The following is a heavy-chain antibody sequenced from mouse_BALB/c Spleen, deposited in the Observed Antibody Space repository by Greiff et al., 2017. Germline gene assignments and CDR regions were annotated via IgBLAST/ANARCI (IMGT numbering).Heavy chain of an antibody. J-gene: IGHJ2*01. D-gene: IGHD2-14*01. CDR1: GFSLTSYG. CDR3: ARHYYRYFDY. Sequence: VQGVESGPGLVAPSQSLSITCTVSGFSLTSYGVHWVRQPPGKGLEWLGVIWAGGSTNYNSALMSRLSISKDNSKSQVFLKMNSLQTDDTAMYYCARHYYRYFDYWGQGTTRTVSS. V-gene: IGHV2-9*02. CDR2: IWAGGST.